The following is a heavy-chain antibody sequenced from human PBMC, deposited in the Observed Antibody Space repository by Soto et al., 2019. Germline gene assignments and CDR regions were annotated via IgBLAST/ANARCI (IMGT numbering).Heavy chain of an antibody. CDR1: GSIFTKYG. Sequence: HPGGSLRRSCAASGSIFTKYGMNWVRQAPGKGLEWVSVIGVRGNSAYYADSVHGRFTISRDNSKNTLSLQMSSLTADDTAIYYCVREGRGSFDFWGRGTMVTVS. CDR2: IGVRGNSA. J-gene: IGHJ3*01. D-gene: IGHD5-12*01. V-gene: IGHV3-23*01. CDR3: VREGRGSFDF.